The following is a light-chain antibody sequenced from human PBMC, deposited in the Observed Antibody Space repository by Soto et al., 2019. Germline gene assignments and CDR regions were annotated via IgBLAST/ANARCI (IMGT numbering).Light chain of an antibody. Sequence: EVLMTQSPDTLYVSPGERVTLSCRASQSVSDNLAWYQQKPGQGPRLLVYRASTRTLGIPARFSGSESGTELTITISSLQSEDFEVYYCQQYNSWPITFGQGTRLEIK. CDR3: QQYNSWPIT. J-gene: IGKJ5*01. V-gene: IGKV3-15*01. CDR1: QSVSDN. CDR2: RAS.